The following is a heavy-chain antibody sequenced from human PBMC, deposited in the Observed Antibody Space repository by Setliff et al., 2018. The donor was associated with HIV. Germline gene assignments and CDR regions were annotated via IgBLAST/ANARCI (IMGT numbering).Heavy chain of an antibody. CDR2: IKQDGSEK. CDR1: GFTFSSYA. J-gene: IGHJ4*02. CDR3: AKSLLGAGNDY. Sequence: GGSLRLSCAASGFTFSSYAMSWVRQAPGKGLEWVANIKQDGSEKYYVDSVKGRFTISRDNSKNTLYLQMISLRADDTAVYYCAKSLLGAGNDYWGQGTLVTVSS. V-gene: IGHV3-7*05. D-gene: IGHD3-16*01.